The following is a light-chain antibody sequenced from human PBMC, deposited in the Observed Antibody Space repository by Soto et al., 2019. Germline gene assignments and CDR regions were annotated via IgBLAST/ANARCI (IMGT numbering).Light chain of an antibody. V-gene: IGLV1-51*01. Sequence: QFVLTQPPSVYAAPGQKVTISCSGSSFNLGNNYVSWYQQLPGTAPKLLIYDNNKRTSGTPDRVSASKSGTSATLGITGLQTGDEADYYCGTWDSSLSAYVFGTGTKVTVL. CDR3: GTWDSSLSAYV. CDR1: SFNLGNNY. J-gene: IGLJ1*01. CDR2: DNN.